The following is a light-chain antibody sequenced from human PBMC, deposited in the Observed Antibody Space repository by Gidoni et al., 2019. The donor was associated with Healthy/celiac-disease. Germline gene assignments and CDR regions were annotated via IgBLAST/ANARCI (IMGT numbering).Light chain of an antibody. J-gene: IGKJ3*01. CDR1: QSVSSY. CDR2: DAS. Sequence: IVLTQSPATLSLSPGERATLSCRASQSVSSYLAWYQQKPGQAPRLLIYDASNRATGIPARFSGSGSDTDFTLTISSLEPEDFAVYYCQQRSNGLGGGFTFGPGTKVDIK. V-gene: IGKV3-11*01. CDR3: QQRSNGLGGGFT.